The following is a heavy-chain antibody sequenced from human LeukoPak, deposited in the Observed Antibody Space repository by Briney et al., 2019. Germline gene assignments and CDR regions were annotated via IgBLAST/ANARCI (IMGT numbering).Heavy chain of an antibody. CDR2: ISSSGNSI. J-gene: IGHJ4*02. CDR1: GFIFSSYE. D-gene: IGHD2-15*01. CDR3: ARDLRIVLDY. V-gene: IGHV3-48*03. Sequence: KAARSLRLSCAASGFIFSSYEMNWVRQAPGKGLEWISYISSSGNSIYYADSVKGRFTISRDNAKNSLFLQMNSLRAEDTAVYYCARDLRIVLDYWGQGTLVTVSS.